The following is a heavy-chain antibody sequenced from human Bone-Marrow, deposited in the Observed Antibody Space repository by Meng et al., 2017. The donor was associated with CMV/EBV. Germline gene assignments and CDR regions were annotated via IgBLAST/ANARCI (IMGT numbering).Heavy chain of an antibody. V-gene: IGHV3-11*01. CDR3: ARGIFAYRVTD. CDR1: GFTLSDYY. CDR2: ISSSGSTI. Sequence: LSCSASGFTLSDYYMSWIRQAPGKGLEWVSYISSSGSTISYADSVKGRFTISRDNAKNSLYMQMNSLRAEDTAVYYCARGIFAYRVTDWGQGTLVTVSS. J-gene: IGHJ4*02. D-gene: IGHD2-21*01.